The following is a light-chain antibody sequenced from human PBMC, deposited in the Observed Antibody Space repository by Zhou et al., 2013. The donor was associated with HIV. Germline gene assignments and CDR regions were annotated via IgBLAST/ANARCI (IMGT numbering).Light chain of an antibody. CDR3: QQYSSSPRGT. J-gene: IGKJ1*01. Sequence: EIVLTQSPGTLSLSPGERATLSCRASQSVGNRYLAWYQQKPGQAPRLLIYGASSRATGIPDRFSGSGSGTDFTLTISRLEPEDFAVYYCQQYSSSPRGTFGPGTKVEIK. CDR1: QSVGNRY. V-gene: IGKV3-20*01. CDR2: GAS.